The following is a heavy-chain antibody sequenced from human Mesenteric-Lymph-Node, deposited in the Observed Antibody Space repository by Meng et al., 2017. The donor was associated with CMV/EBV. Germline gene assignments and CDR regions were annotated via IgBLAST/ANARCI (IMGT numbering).Heavy chain of an antibody. D-gene: IGHD2-2*02. V-gene: IGHV1-69-2*01. CDR1: GYTFTDYY. CDR2: VDPEDGET. Sequence: GYTFTDYYMHWVQQAPGKGLEWMGLVDPEDGETIYAEKFQGRVTITADTSTDTAYMELSSLRSEDTAVYYCATLGVPAAIGNDAFDIWGQGTMVTVSS. CDR3: ATLGVPAAIGNDAFDI. J-gene: IGHJ3*02.